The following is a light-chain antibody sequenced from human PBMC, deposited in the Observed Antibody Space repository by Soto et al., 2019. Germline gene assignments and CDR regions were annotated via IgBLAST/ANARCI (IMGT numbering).Light chain of an antibody. Sequence: DIVRTQSPLSLPVTPGEPASISCRSSQSLLHSNGYTYLDWYLQKPVQSPQLLIYFASHRASGVPDRFSGSGSGTDFTLKISRVEAEDVGVYYCMQALQTPWTFGQGTKVEI. J-gene: IGKJ1*01. V-gene: IGKV2-28*01. CDR1: QSLLHSNGYTY. CDR3: MQALQTPWT. CDR2: FAS.